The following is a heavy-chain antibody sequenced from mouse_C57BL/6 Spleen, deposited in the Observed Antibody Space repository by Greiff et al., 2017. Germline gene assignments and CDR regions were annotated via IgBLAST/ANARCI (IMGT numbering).Heavy chain of an antibody. Sequence: QVQLQQPGAELVKPGASVKMSCKASGYTFTSYWITWVKQRTGQGLEWIGDIYPGSGSTNYNEKFKSKATLTVDTSSSTAYRQLSSLTSEDSAVYYCEGYDYDGGLDDWGQGTTLTVAS. V-gene: IGHV1-55*01. CDR2: IYPGSGST. D-gene: IGHD2-4*01. J-gene: IGHJ2*01. CDR1: GYTFTSYW. CDR3: EGYDYDGGLDD.